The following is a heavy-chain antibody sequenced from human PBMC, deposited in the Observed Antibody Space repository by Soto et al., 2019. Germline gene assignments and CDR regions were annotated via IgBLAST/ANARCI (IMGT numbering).Heavy chain of an antibody. CDR2: INPNSGGT. J-gene: IGHJ5*02. Sequence: AVEVSCKASGYTFTGYYMHWVRQAPGQGLEWMGWINPNSGGTNYAQKFQGRVTMTRDTSISTAYMELSRLRSDDTAVYYCARDSSYSWFDPWGQGTLVTVSS. V-gene: IGHV1-2*02. CDR1: GYTFTGYY. CDR3: ARDSSYSWFDP. D-gene: IGHD5-12*01.